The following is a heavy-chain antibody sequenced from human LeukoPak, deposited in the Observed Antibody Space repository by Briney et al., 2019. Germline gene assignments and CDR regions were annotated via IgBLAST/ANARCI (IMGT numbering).Heavy chain of an antibody. J-gene: IGHJ6*03. CDR1: GFTFSSYA. V-gene: IGHV3-23*01. Sequence: PGGSLRLSCAASGFTFSSYAMSWVRQAPGKGLEWVSAISGSGGSTYYADSVKGRFTISRDNSKNTLYLQMNSLRAEDTAVYYCAKDPARGVLPGYYYYMDVWGKGTTVTVSS. CDR3: AKDPARGVLPGYYYYMDV. CDR2: ISGSGGST. D-gene: IGHD3-10*01.